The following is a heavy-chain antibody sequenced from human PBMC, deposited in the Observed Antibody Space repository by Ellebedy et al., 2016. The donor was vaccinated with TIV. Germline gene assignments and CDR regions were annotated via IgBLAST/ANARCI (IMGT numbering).Heavy chain of an antibody. V-gene: IGHV4-34*01. Sequence: SETLSLTCAVYGGSLSGYYWSWIRQPPGKGLEWIGEIDHTGNTNYNPSLKSRVTISVDTSKNQLSLKLTSVTAADTAVYYCARLRYYDFWSGHSTHFDYWGQGTLVTVSS. D-gene: IGHD3-3*01. CDR2: IDHTGNT. CDR3: ARLRYYDFWSGHSTHFDY. J-gene: IGHJ4*02. CDR1: GGSLSGYY.